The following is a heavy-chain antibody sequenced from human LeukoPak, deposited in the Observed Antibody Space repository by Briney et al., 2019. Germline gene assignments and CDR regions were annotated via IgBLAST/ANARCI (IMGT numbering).Heavy chain of an antibody. J-gene: IGHJ4*02. CDR1: GGSISSSNW. V-gene: IGHV4-4*02. CDR2: IYHSGST. CDR3: ARHQSSSWYPTDDY. D-gene: IGHD6-13*01. Sequence: SGTLSLTCAVSGGSISSSNWWSWVRQPPGKGLEWIGEIYHSGSTNYNPSLKSRVTISVDTSKNQFSLKLSSVTAADTAVYYCARHQSSSWYPTDDYWGQGTLVTVSS.